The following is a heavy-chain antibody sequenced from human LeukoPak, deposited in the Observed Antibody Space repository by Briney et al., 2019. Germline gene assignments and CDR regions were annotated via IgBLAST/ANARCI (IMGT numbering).Heavy chain of an antibody. V-gene: IGHV4-59*01. Sequence: KPSETLSLTCTVSGGSISSYYWSWIRQPPGKGLEWIGYIYYSGSTNYNPSLKSRVTISVDTSKNQFSLKLSSVTAADTAVYYCARVEWGFGGSGRWGYYFDYWGQGTLVTVSS. D-gene: IGHD3-10*01. CDR1: GGSISSYY. CDR2: IYYSGST. J-gene: IGHJ4*02. CDR3: ARVEWGFGGSGRWGYYFDY.